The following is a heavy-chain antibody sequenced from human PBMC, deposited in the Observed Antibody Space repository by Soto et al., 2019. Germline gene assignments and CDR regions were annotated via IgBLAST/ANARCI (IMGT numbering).Heavy chain of an antibody. CDR1: GFTFSSYG. Sequence: GSLRLSSAASGFTFSSYGMHWVRQAPGKGLEWVAVISYDGSNKYYADSVKGRFTISRDNSKNTLYLQMNSLRAEDTAVYYCAKDVGGGGSRPEVPSTFDYWGQGTLVTVSS. V-gene: IGHV3-30*18. CDR3: AKDVGGGGSRPEVPSTFDY. J-gene: IGHJ4*02. CDR2: ISYDGSNK. D-gene: IGHD3-16*01.